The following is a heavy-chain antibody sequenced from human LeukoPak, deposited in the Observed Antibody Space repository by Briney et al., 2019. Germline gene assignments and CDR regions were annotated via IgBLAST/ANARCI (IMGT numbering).Heavy chain of an antibody. J-gene: IGHJ6*03. CDR2: ISSSSSTI. CDR1: GFTFSSYS. V-gene: IGHV3-48*01. D-gene: IGHD1-1*01. CDR3: AREGKNWNYYYYYMDV. Sequence: PGGSLRLSCAASGFTFSSYSMNWVRQAPGKGLEWVSYISSSSSTIYYADSVKGRFTISRDNAKNSLYLQMNSLRAEDTAVYYCAREGKNWNYYYYYMDVWGKGTTVTVSS.